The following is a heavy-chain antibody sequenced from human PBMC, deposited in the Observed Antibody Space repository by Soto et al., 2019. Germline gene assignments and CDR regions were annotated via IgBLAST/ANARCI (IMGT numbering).Heavy chain of an antibody. CDR1: GGSISSSSYY. Sequence: QLQLQESGPGLVKPSETLSLTCTVSGGSISSSSYYWGWIRQPPGKGREWIGSIYYSGSTYYNPSLKSRVTISVDTSKNQFSLRLSSVTAADTAVYYCAGHSRGDFWSGYYYYYGMDVWGQGTTVTVSS. D-gene: IGHD3-3*01. CDR3: AGHSRGDFWSGYYYYYGMDV. V-gene: IGHV4-39*01. CDR2: IYYSGST. J-gene: IGHJ6*02.